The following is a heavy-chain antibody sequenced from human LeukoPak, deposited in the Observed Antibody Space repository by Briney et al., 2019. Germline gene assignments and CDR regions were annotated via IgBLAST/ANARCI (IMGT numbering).Heavy chain of an antibody. J-gene: IGHJ5*01. CDR2: IYTSGST. CDR1: GGSISSGSYY. CDR3: ARARSRNWFDS. Sequence: SETLSLTCTVAGGSISSGSYYWSWIRQPAGKGLEWIGRIYTSGSTNYNPSLKSRVTISVDTSKNQFSLKLSSVTAADTAVYYCARARSRNWFDSWGQGTLVTVSS. V-gene: IGHV4-61*02.